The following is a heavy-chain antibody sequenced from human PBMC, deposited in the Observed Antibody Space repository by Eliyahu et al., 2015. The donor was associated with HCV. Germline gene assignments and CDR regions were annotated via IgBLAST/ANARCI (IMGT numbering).Heavy chain of an antibody. V-gene: IGHV3-66*01. CDR2: IYTGGKT. CDR1: XFXVSSNY. J-gene: IGHJ6*02. D-gene: IGHD5-18*01. CDR3: ARDPEGYLYYGMDV. Sequence: EVQLVESGGDLVQPGGSLRLSCSASXFXVSSNYMSWVRQAPGKGLEWVSVIYTGGKTYYADSVKGRFTISRDNSKNTLYLQMNRLRVEDTAVYYCARDPEGYLYYGMDVWGQGTTVTVSS.